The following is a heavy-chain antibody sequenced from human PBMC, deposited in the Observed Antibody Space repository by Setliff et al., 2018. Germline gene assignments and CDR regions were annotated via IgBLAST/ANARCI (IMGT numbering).Heavy chain of an antibody. Sequence: VKVSCKASGLTFPTFSISWVRQAPGQGLEWMGWITDYNGKTDYAQKFQDRVILTTDTSTNTAYMELRNLRPDDKAIYYCATRTPVTFSGVVTTVWGQGSLVTVSS. CDR1: GLTFPTFS. CDR3: ATRTPVTFSGVVTTV. CDR2: ITDYNGKT. V-gene: IGHV1-18*01. D-gene: IGHD3-3*01. J-gene: IGHJ4*02.